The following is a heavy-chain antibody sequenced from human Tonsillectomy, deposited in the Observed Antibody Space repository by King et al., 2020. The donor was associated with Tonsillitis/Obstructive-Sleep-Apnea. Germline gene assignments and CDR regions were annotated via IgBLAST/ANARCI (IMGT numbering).Heavy chain of an antibody. Sequence: VQLVESGGGLVKPGGSLRLSCAASGFTFSDYYMSWIRQAPGKGLEWVSYISSSGSTIYYADSVKGRFTISRDNAKNSLYLQMNSLRAEDTAVYYRAREHVPAAILPYYYYYMDVWGKGTTVTVSS. D-gene: IGHD2-2*02. CDR1: GFTFSDYY. CDR3: AREHVPAAILPYYYYYMDV. V-gene: IGHV3-11*01. CDR2: ISSSGSTI. J-gene: IGHJ6*03.